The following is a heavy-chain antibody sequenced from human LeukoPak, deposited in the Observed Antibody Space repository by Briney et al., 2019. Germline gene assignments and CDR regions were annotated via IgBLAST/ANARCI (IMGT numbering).Heavy chain of an antibody. D-gene: IGHD2-8*01. Sequence: GGFLRLSCAASGFTFSSYWMSWVRQAPGKGLEWVANIKQDGSEKYYVDSVKGRFTISRDNAKNSLYLQMNSLRAEDTAVYYCAGEATNYCFDYWGQGTLVTVSS. CDR3: AGEATNYCFDY. CDR1: GFTFSSYW. J-gene: IGHJ4*02. V-gene: IGHV3-7*01. CDR2: IKQDGSEK.